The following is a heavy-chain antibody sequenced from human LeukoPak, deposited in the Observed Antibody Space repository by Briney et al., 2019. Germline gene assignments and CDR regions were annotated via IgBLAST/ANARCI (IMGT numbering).Heavy chain of an antibody. CDR1: GGSISSYY. V-gene: IGHV4-59*08. CDR2: IYYSGST. CDR3: ARGRRTGTTNFDY. D-gene: IGHD1-7*01. Sequence: SETLSLTCTVSGGSISSYYWSWIRQPPGKGLEWIGYIYYSGSTNYNPSLRSRVTISVDTSKNQFSLKLSSVTAADTAVYYCARGRRTGTTNFDYWGQGTLVTVSS. J-gene: IGHJ4*02.